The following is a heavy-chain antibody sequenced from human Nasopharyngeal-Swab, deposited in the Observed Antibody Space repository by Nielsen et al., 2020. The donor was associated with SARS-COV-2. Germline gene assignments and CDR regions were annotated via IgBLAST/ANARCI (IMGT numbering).Heavy chain of an antibody. CDR1: GGSIRSSSYY. Sequence: AETLSLTCTVSGGSIRSSSYYWGWISKPPGKGLEGIGSIYYSGSTYYNPSLKIRFTISVYASKNQFSMNLSSVTAADTAVYYCARPYYDSSGYDAWFDPWGQGTLVTVSS. V-gene: IGHV4-39*01. CDR2: IYYSGST. D-gene: IGHD3-22*01. CDR3: ARPYYDSSGYDAWFDP. J-gene: IGHJ5*02.